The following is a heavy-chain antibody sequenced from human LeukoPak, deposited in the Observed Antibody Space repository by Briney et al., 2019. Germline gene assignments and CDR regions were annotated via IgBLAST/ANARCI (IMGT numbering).Heavy chain of an antibody. V-gene: IGHV3-33*06. D-gene: IGHD2-2*01. CDR3: AKRRSAAADYSLDY. CDR1: GFTFSTYV. Sequence: PGRSLRLSCAASGFTFSTYVMHWVRQAPGKGLEWVALIWYDGSNKYYADSVKGRFTISRDNSKNTLYLQMNSLRAEDTAVYYCAKRRSAAADYSLDYWGQGTLVTVSS. CDR2: IWYDGSNK. J-gene: IGHJ4*02.